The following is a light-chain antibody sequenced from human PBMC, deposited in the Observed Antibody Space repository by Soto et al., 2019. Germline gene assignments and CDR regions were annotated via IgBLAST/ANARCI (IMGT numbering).Light chain of an antibody. Sequence: ELVMTQSPATLSVSPGERATLSCRASQSFGSNVAWYQQKPGQAPRLLIYGASSRATGIPDRFSGSGSGTDFTLTISRLEPEDFAVYYCQQYGSSPRTFGQGTKVDIK. V-gene: IGKV3-20*01. J-gene: IGKJ1*01. CDR3: QQYGSSPRT. CDR1: QSFGSN. CDR2: GAS.